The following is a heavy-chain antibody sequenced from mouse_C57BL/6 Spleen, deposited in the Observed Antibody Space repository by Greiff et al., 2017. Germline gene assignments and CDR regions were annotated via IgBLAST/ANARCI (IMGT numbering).Heavy chain of an antibody. D-gene: IGHD2-4*01. CDR1: GYTFTSYW. CDR3: ARGGVYDYDGIDY. Sequence: QVQLQQPGAELVRPGTSVKLSCKASGYTFTSYWMHWVKQRPGQGLEWIGVIDPSDSYTNYNQKFKGKATLTVVQSSSTAYMQLSSLTSEDSAVYYCARGGVYDYDGIDYWGQGTTLTVSS. J-gene: IGHJ2*01. V-gene: IGHV1-59*01. CDR2: IDPSDSYT.